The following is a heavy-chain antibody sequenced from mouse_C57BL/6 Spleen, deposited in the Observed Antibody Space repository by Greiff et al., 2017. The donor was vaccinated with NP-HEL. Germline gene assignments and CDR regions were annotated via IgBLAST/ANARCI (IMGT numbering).Heavy chain of an antibody. V-gene: IGHV1-80*01. Sequence: VQLQQSGAELVQPGASVKISCKASGYAFSSYWMNWVKQRPGPGLEWIGQIYPGDGDTNYNGKFNGKATLTADKSSSTAYMQLSNLTTDDSAVYFCAREATVVTTSYYFDNWRQGSTLTLSS. CDR1: GYAFSSYW. CDR3: AREATVVTTSYYFDN. J-gene: IGHJ2*01. CDR2: IYPGDGDT. D-gene: IGHD1-1*01.